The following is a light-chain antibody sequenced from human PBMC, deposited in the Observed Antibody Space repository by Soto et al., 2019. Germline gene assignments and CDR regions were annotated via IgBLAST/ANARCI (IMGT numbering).Light chain of an antibody. CDR1: SSNIGSNT. CDR2: NNN. J-gene: IGLJ3*02. Sequence: QSVLTQPPSASGTPGQRVTISCSGSSSNIGSNTVNWYQLLPGTAPKLLIYNNNQRPSGVPDRFSGSRSGTSASLAISGLQSEDEANYYCAAWDDSLNGLWVFGGGTKL. CDR3: AAWDDSLNGLWV. V-gene: IGLV1-44*01.